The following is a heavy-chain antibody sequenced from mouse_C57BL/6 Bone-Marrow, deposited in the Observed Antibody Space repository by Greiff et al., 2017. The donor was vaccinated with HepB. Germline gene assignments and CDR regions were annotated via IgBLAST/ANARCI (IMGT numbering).Heavy chain of an antibody. CDR2: IYPRSGNT. V-gene: IGHV1-81*01. Sequence: VMLVESGAELARPGASVKLSCKASGYTFTSYGISWVKQRTGQGLEWIGEIYPRSGNTYYNEKFKGKATLTADKSSSTAYMELRSLTSEDSAVYFCARSLYYGFPYWYFDVWGTGTTVTVSS. J-gene: IGHJ1*03. CDR3: ARSLYYGFPYWYFDV. D-gene: IGHD1-1*01. CDR1: GYTFTSYG.